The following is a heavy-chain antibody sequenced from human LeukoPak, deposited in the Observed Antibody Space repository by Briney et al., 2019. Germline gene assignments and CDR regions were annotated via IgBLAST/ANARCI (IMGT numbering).Heavy chain of an antibody. CDR1: GFKFSYYC. CDR3: ARGWGEKGRCRGGTCNNPQLDY. Sequence: GGSLRLSCAASGFKFSYYCMPWVRQAPGKGLEWLANIKESGSEKYYVDSVKGRFTISRDNADNLVYLQMNSLRVEDTAVYYCARGWGEKGRCRGGTCNNPQLDYWGQGILVTVSS. D-gene: IGHD2-15*01. CDR2: IKESGSEK. V-gene: IGHV3-7*01. J-gene: IGHJ4*02.